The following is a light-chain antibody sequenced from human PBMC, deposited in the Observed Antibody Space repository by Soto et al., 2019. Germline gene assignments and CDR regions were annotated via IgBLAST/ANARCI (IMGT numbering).Light chain of an antibody. CDR3: QQPGIT. CDR1: QGISSY. J-gene: IGKJ5*01. Sequence: DIQLTQSPSFLSASVGDRVTITCRASQGISSYLAWYQQKPGKAPKLLIYAASTLQSGVPSRFSGSGSGTEFTLTISSLRPEDFATYYCQQPGITFGQGTRLEIK. V-gene: IGKV1-9*01. CDR2: AAS.